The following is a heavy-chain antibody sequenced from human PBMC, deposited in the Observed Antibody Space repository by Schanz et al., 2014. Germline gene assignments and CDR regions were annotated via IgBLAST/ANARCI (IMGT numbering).Heavy chain of an antibody. J-gene: IGHJ6*02. CDR3: ARAKRFGDMDV. D-gene: IGHD3-10*01. CDR1: GYTFTSYS. Sequence: QVQLVQSGAEVKKPGASVKVSCKASGYTFTSYSIHWVRQAPGQGLEWMGWITAYNGDTNYALKLQGRVTLTTDTSTSTAYMELRNLRSDDTAVYYCARAKRFGDMDVWGQGTTVTVS. V-gene: IGHV1-18*01. CDR2: ITAYNGDT.